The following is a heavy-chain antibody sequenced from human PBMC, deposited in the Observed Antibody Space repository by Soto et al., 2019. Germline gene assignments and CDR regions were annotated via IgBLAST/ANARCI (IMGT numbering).Heavy chain of an antibody. D-gene: IGHD5-18*01. CDR1: GFTFSIYW. CDR3: ARGDTAMVIDY. J-gene: IGHJ4*02. Sequence: EVQLVESGGGLVQPGGSLRLSCAASGFTFSIYWMHWVRQAPGKGLVWVSRINSAGTTTTYADSMKGRFTISRDNAKNTLDLQMNSLRAEDTAVYYCARGDTAMVIDYWGQGTQVTVSS. CDR2: INSAGTTT. V-gene: IGHV3-74*01.